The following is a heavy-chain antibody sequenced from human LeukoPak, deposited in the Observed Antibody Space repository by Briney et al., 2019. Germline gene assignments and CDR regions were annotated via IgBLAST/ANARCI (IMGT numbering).Heavy chain of an antibody. CDR2: ISYDGSNK. CDR3: ARVIAGATYFDY. CDR1: GFTFNSYA. D-gene: IGHD1-26*01. V-gene: IGHV3-30-3*01. J-gene: IGHJ4*02. Sequence: GGSLRLSCAASGFTFNSYAMNWVRQAPGKGLEWVVAISYDGSNKYYADSVKGRFTISRDNSKNTLYLQMNSLRAEDTAVYYCARVIAGATYFDYWGQGTLVTVSS.